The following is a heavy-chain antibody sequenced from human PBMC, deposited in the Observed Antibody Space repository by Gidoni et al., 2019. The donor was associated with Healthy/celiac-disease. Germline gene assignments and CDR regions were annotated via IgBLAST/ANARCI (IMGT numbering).Heavy chain of an antibody. V-gene: IGHV3-30-3*01. CDR3: ARDGVVVAVFFDY. CDR1: GFPFSSYA. J-gene: IGHJ4*02. CDR2: RSYDGSNK. D-gene: IGHD2-15*01. Sequence: QVQLVESGGGVVQPGRSLRLSCAASGFPFSSYAMNWVRQAPCKGLEWVAVRSYDGSNKYYADSVKGRFTISRDNSKNTLYLQMNSLRAEDTAVYYCARDGVVVAVFFDYWGQGTLVTVSS.